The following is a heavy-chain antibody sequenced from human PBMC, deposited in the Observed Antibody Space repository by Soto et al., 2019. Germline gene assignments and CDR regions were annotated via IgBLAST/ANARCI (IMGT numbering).Heavy chain of an antibody. CDR3: TTDVWFAYYFDY. D-gene: IGHD3-10*01. Sequence: GGSLRLSCAASGFTSSNAWMNWVRQAPGKGLEWVGRIKSKTDGGTTDYAAPVKGRFTISRDDSKNTLYLQMNSLKTEDTAVYYCTTDVWFAYYFDYWGQGTLVTVSS. CDR1: GFTSSNAW. V-gene: IGHV3-15*07. J-gene: IGHJ4*02. CDR2: IKSKTDGGTT.